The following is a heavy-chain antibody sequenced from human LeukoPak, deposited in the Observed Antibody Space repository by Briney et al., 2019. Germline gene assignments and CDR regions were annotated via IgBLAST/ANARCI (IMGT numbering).Heavy chain of an antibody. Sequence: SEILSLTCTVSGGSISSSSYYWGWIRQPPGKGLEWIGSIYYSGNTYYNPSLKSRVTISVDTSKNQFSLKLSSVTAADTAVYYCARQARFSGAVPAAPDYWGQGTLVTVSS. CDR1: GGSISSSSYY. CDR3: ARQARFSGAVPAAPDY. CDR2: IYYSGNT. D-gene: IGHD2-2*01. V-gene: IGHV4-39*01. J-gene: IGHJ4*02.